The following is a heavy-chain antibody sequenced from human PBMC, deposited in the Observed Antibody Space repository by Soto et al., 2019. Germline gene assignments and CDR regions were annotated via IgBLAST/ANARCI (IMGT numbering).Heavy chain of an antibody. J-gene: IGHJ6*03. D-gene: IGHD1-1*01. CDR1: GFNFNIYA. CDR3: AKALGNPYYYYYMDV. Sequence: EVQLLESGGGLVQPGGSLRLSFAASGFNFNIYAMTWVRRAPGKGLEWVSTISPGGDSTYFADSVKGRVTISRDNSKNTLSLQMNSLRAEDTATYFCAKALGNPYYYYYMDVWGTGTTVTVSS. V-gene: IGHV3-23*01. CDR2: ISPGGDST.